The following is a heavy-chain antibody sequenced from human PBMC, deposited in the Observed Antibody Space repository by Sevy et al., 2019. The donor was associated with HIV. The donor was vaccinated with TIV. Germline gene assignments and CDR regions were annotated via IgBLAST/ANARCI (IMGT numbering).Heavy chain of an antibody. J-gene: IGHJ4*02. V-gene: IGHV5-51*01. CDR2: IWPADSDT. Sequence: GESLKISCKAFGYSFTTYWIGWVRHMPGKGLEWMGIIWPADSDTRYSPSFEGQVAISADTSINTAYLQWRSLKASDTAMYYCARGVGAFAVFDVWGQGALVTVSS. D-gene: IGHD3-3*01. CDR3: ARGVGAFAVFDV. CDR1: GYSFTTYW.